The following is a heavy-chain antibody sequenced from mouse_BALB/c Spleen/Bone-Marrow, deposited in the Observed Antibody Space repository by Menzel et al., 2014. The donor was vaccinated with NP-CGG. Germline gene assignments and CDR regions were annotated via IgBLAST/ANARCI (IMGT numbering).Heavy chain of an antibody. CDR3: ARLGYYGGFAY. V-gene: IGHV4-1*02. CDR1: GFDFSGFW. CDR2: INPDSSTI. J-gene: IGHJ3*01. Sequence: EVKLQESGGGLVQPGGSLKLSRAASGFDFSGFWMGWVRQAPGKGLEWIGEINPDSSTINYTPSLEDRFIISRDNAKNTLYLQMSKVRSEDTALYYCARLGYYGGFAYWGQGTLVTVSA. D-gene: IGHD2-3*01.